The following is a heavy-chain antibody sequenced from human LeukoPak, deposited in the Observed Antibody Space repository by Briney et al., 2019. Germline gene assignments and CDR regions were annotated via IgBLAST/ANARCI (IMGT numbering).Heavy chain of an antibody. D-gene: IGHD3-10*01. CDR1: GFTVSSNY. Sequence: GGSLRLSCAASGFTVSSNYMSWVCQAPGKGLEWVSAISGSGGSTYYADSVKGRFTISRDNSKNTLYLQMNSLRAEDTAVYYCAKASLWFGELLPQHWGQGTLVTVSS. CDR3: AKASLWFGELLPQH. V-gene: IGHV3-23*01. J-gene: IGHJ1*01. CDR2: ISGSGGST.